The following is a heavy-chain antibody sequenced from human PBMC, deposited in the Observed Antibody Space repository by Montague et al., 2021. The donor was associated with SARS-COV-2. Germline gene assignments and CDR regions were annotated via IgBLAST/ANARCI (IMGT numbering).Heavy chain of an antibody. V-gene: IGHV4-39*01. CDR1: GASISSSDYY. Sequence: SETLSLTCSVSGASISSSDYYWGWIRQPPGQGLEWIRNIYYSGITHYDPSLKSRVTLSVATSKNQFSLRLRSVTAADTAVYYCASVPHGVRSSALDIWGQGTMVTVSS. J-gene: IGHJ3*02. D-gene: IGHD4-17*01. CDR3: ASVPHGVRSSALDI. CDR2: IYYSGIT.